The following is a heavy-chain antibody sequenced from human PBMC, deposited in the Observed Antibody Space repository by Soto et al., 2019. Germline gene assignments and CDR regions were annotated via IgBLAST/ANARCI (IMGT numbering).Heavy chain of an antibody. CDR3: ARHGYTDSGFDP. CDR1: GGSISSYY. D-gene: IGHD5-18*01. J-gene: IGHJ5*02. CDR2: IYYSGST. V-gene: IGHV4-59*08. Sequence: PSETLSLTCTVSGGSISSYYWSWIRQPPGKGLEWIGYIYYSGSTNYNPSLKSRVTISVDTSKNQFSLKLSSVTAADTAVYYCARHGYTDSGFDPWGQGTLVTVSS.